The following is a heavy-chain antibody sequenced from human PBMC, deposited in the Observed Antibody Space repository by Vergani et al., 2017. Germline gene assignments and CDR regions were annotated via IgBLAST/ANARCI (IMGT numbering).Heavy chain of an antibody. V-gene: IGHV3-48*01. CDR3: AKGLYCGGDCSDYYYYYMYV. D-gene: IGHD2-21*01. CDR2: ISRSSSTI. CDR1: GSTFSSYA. Sequence: EVQLVESGGGLVQPGGSLRLSCAASGSTFSSYAMNWVRQAPGKGLEWVSYISRSSSTIYYADSVKGRFTISRDNAKNSLHLQMNNLRAEDTAVYYCAKGLYCGGDCSDYYYYYMYVWGKGTTVTVS. J-gene: IGHJ6*03.